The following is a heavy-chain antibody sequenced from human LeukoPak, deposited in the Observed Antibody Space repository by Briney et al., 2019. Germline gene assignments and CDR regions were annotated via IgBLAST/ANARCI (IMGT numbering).Heavy chain of an antibody. CDR1: GGSISSYY. D-gene: IGHD6-6*01. CDR2: IYYSGST. Sequence: SETLSLTCTVSGGSISSYYWSWIRQPPGKGLEWIGYIYYSGSTNYNPSLKSRVTISVDTSKNQFSLKLSSVTAADTAVYYCAREGEYSSSWGAFDIWGQGTMVTVSS. V-gene: IGHV4-59*01. J-gene: IGHJ3*02. CDR3: AREGEYSSSWGAFDI.